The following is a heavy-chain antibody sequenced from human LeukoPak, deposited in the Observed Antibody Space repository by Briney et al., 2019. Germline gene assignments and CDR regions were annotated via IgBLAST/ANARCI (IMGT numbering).Heavy chain of an antibody. CDR3: AKSSLYSSSWSEFDY. CDR1: GFTFSSYA. V-gene: IGHV3-30-3*02. CDR2: ISYDGSNK. J-gene: IGHJ4*02. Sequence: PGGSLRLSCAASGFTFSSYAMHWGRQAPGKGLEWVAVISYDGSNKYYADSVKGRFTISRDNSKNTLYLQMNSLRAEDTAVYYCAKSSLYSSSWSEFDYWGQGTLVTVSS. D-gene: IGHD6-13*01.